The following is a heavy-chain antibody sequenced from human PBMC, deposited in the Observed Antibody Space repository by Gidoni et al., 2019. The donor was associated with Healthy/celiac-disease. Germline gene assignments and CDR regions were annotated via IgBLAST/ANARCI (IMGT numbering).Heavy chain of an antibody. CDR1: GGTFSSYA. CDR2: IIPIFGTA. Sequence: QVQLVQSGAEVKKPGSSVTVSCKAPGGTFSSYAISWVRQAPGQGLEWMGGIIPIFGTANYAQKFQGRVTITADESTSTAYMELSSLRSEDTAVYYCARDSIPDGDYVVIPFDPWGQGTLVTVSS. D-gene: IGHD4-17*01. V-gene: IGHV1-69*01. CDR3: ARDSIPDGDYVVIPFDP. J-gene: IGHJ5*02.